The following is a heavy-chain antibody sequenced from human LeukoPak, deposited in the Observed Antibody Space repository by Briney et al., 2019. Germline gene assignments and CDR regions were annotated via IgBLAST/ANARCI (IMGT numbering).Heavy chain of an antibody. Sequence: SETLSLTCTVSGYSISSGYYWSWIRQPPGKGLEWIGYIYYSGSTYYNPSLKSRVTISVDTSKNRFSLKPSSVTAADTAVYYCARAGSELRFLEWLAVDPWGQGTLVTVSS. D-gene: IGHD3-3*01. J-gene: IGHJ5*02. CDR1: GYSISSGYY. CDR2: IYYSGST. V-gene: IGHV4-30-4*08. CDR3: ARAGSELRFLEWLAVDP.